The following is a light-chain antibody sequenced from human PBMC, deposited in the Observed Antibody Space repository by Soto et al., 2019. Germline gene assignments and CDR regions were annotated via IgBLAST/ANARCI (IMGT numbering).Light chain of an antibody. Sequence: DIPMTQSPSSLPASVGDRVTITCRASQSISSYLNWYQQKPGKAPMLLIYAASSLQSGVPSRFSGSRSGTDFTLTISSLQPEDFATYYCQQSYSTPRTFGQGTKLEIK. J-gene: IGKJ2*01. CDR3: QQSYSTPRT. CDR2: AAS. CDR1: QSISSY. V-gene: IGKV1-39*01.